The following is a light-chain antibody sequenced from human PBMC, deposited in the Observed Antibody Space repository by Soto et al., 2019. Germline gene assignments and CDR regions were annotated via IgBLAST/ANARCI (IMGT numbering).Light chain of an antibody. CDR2: EVT. CDR1: ASDIGRYNY. Sequence: QSVLAQPPSASGSPGQSVTISCIGTASDIGRYNYVSWYQHHPGKAPKLIIYEVTKRPSGVPDRFSGSKSGNTASLTVSGLQADDEDDYYSHSYVGSNNYVLGTGTKVTVL. V-gene: IGLV2-8*01. J-gene: IGLJ1*01. CDR3: HSYVGSNNYV.